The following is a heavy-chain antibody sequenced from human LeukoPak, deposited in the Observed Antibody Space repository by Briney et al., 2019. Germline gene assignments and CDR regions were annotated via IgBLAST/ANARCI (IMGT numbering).Heavy chain of an antibody. J-gene: IGHJ4*02. CDR3: ARDRSLVAAAAPYFDY. Sequence: GGSLRLSCAVSGFTFTDYWMNWVRQAPGKGLEWVASIRQDGGEKPYLDSVKGRFTISRDNTKNSLYLQMNSLRAEDTAVYYCARDRSLVAAAAPYFDYWGQGTLVTVSS. D-gene: IGHD6-13*01. CDR2: IRQDGGEK. V-gene: IGHV3-7*01. CDR1: GFTFTDYW.